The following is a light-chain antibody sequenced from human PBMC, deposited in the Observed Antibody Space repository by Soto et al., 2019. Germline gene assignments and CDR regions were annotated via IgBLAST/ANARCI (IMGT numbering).Light chain of an antibody. J-gene: IGKJ4*01. V-gene: IGKV3-15*01. CDR1: QTVYSD. CDR2: GAS. Sequence: EIVMTQSPATLSVSPGERATLSCRASQTVYSDLVWYQQKPGQAPRLLIYGASTRATGIPARFSGRGSGTEFTLTISSLPSEDFAVYYCQKYNNWLTFGGGTKVDIK. CDR3: QKYNNWLT.